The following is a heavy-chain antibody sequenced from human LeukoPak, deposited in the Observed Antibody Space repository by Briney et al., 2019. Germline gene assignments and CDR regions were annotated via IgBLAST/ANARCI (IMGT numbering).Heavy chain of an antibody. D-gene: IGHD2-2*01. V-gene: IGHV1-69*05. CDR3: AGAGSTRFLGWFDP. CDR1: GGTFSSYA. CDR2: IIPIFGTA. Sequence: PLASVKVSCKASGGTFSSYAISWVRQAPGQGLEWMGGIIPIFGTANYAQKFQGRVTITTDESTSTAYMELSSLRSEDTAVYYCAGAGSTRFLGWFDPWGQGTLVTVSS. J-gene: IGHJ5*02.